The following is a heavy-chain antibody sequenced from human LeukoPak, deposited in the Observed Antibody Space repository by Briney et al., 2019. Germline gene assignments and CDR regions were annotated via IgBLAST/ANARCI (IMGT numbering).Heavy chain of an antibody. CDR1: GFTFSSYW. V-gene: IGHV3-7*01. D-gene: IGHD3-3*01. CDR3: ARVSPPYDFWSGLFGY. CDR2: IKQDGSEK. J-gene: IGHJ4*02. Sequence: PGGSLRLSCAASGFTFSSYWMSWVRQAPGKGLEWVANIKQDGSEKYYVDSVKGRFTISRDNSKNTLYLQMNSLRAEDTAVYYCARVSPPYDFWSGLFGYWGQGTLVTVSS.